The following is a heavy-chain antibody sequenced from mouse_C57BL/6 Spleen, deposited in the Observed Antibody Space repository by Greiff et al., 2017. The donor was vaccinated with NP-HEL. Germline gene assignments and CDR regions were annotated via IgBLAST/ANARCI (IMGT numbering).Heavy chain of an antibody. V-gene: IGHV14-4*01. CDR1: GFNIKDDY. CDR2: IDPENGDT. D-gene: IGHD1-1*01. J-gene: IGHJ4*01. Sequence: VQLKQSGAELVRPGASVKLSCTASGFNIKDDYMHWVKQRPEQGLEWIGWIDPENGDTEYAAKFQGKATITADTSSNTAYLQLSSLTSEDTAVYYCTPNYYNAMDDWGQGTSVTVAS. CDR3: TPNYYNAMDD.